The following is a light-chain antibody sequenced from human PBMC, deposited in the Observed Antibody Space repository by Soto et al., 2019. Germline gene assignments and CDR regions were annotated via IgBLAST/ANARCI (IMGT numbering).Light chain of an antibody. Sequence: EIVLTQSPGTLSLSPGEGATLSCRASQSVSSSYLAWYQQKPGQAPRLLIYGASSRATGIPDRFSGGGSGTDFTLTISRLEPEDFAAYYCQQYDNSPWTFGQGTKVEIK. CDR3: QQYDNSPWT. CDR1: QSVSSSY. V-gene: IGKV3-20*01. J-gene: IGKJ1*01. CDR2: GAS.